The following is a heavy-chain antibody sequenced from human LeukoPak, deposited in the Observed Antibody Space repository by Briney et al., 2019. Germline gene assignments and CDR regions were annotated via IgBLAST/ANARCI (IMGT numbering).Heavy chain of an antibody. CDR2: MNPNSGNT. V-gene: IGHV1-8*01. J-gene: IGHJ4*02. Sequence: GASVKVSCKASGYTFTSYDINWVRQATGQGLGWMGWMNPNSGNTGYAQKFQGRVTMTRNTSISTAYMELSSLRSEDTAVYYCARAGGYCGRISCPYYFDYWGQGPLVAVSS. D-gene: IGHD2-15*01. CDR1: GYTFTSYD. CDR3: ARAGGYCGRISCPYYFDY.